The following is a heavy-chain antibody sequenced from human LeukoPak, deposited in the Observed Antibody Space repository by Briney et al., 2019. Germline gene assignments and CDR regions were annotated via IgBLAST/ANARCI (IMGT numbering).Heavy chain of an antibody. CDR2: ISVYNGNI. D-gene: IGHD5-18*01. Sequence: GASVKVSCKASGYSFSTYGISWVRQAPGQGLEWMGWISVYNGNIKYVEKFQGRLTMTTDTATSTAYMELRSLRSEDTAMYFCARDSAMATGYRFDYWGQGALVTVSS. V-gene: IGHV1-18*01. J-gene: IGHJ4*02. CDR3: ARDSAMATGYRFDY. CDR1: GYSFSTYG.